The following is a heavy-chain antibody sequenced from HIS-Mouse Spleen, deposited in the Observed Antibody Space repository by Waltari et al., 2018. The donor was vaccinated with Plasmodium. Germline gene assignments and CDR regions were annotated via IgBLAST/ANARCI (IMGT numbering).Heavy chain of an antibody. CDR1: GGSISSSSYY. Sequence: QLQLQASGPGLVTPSETLSLTCTVSGGSISSSSYYWGWIRQPPGKGLEWIGSIYYSGSTYYNPSLKSRVTISVDTSKNQFSLKLSSVTAADTAVYYCARRGGSYYYFDYWGQGTLVTVSS. CDR2: IYYSGST. D-gene: IGHD1-26*01. CDR3: ARRGGSYYYFDY. J-gene: IGHJ4*02. V-gene: IGHV4-39*01.